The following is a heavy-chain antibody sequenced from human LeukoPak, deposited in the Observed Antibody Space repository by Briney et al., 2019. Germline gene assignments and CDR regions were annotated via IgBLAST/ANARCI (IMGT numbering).Heavy chain of an antibody. CDR3: ARARGSWIIDS. V-gene: IGHV3-23*01. J-gene: IGHJ4*02. D-gene: IGHD6-13*01. CDR2: ISQNGVGT. CDR1: GFTFATYA. Sequence: GGSLRLSCAASGFTFATYAMSWVRQAPGEGLEWVSGISQNGVGTYYEDFVKGRFTISRDDSKNTLYLDLTGLRADDAAVYYCARARGSWIIDSWGQGTLVTVSS.